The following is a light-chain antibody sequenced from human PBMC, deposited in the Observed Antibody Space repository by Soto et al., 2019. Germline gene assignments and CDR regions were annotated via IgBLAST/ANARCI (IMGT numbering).Light chain of an antibody. Sequence: QSALTQPPSASGSPGQSVTISCTGSSSDVGGYNYVSWYQQHPGKAPKLMIHEDSYRPSGVPDRFSGSKSGNTASLTVSGLQTEDEADYYCSSYTGSNNLVFGGGTKLTVL. V-gene: IGLV2-8*01. CDR2: EDS. J-gene: IGLJ2*01. CDR3: SSYTGSNNLV. CDR1: SSDVGGYNY.